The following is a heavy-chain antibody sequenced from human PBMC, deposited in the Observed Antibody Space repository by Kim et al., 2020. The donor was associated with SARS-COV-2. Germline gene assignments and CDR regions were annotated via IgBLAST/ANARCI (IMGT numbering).Heavy chain of an antibody. CDR1: EYRFTSYW. J-gene: IGHJ4*02. Sequence: GESLKISCKGSEYRFTSYWISWVRQMPGKGLEWMGRIDPSDSYTNYSPSFQGHVTISADKSISTAYLQWSSLKASDTATYYCARRGYYDTSGYHDYWGQGTLVTVSS. V-gene: IGHV5-10-1*01. CDR2: IDPSDSYT. CDR3: ARRGYYDTSGYHDY. D-gene: IGHD3-22*01.